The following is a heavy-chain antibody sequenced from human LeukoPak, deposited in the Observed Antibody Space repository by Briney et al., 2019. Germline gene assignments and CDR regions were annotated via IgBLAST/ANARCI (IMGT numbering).Heavy chain of an antibody. D-gene: IGHD1-1*01. CDR3: VREDNSPYKNFDH. V-gene: IGHV1-46*01. CDR2: INPAGTIT. Sequence: ASVKVSCKASGFTFSSYWMHWVRQTPGQGLEWLGLINPAGTITVFARKFQGRATVTRDTSASTVYTELNTLTSEDTAVYYCVREDNSPYKNFDHWGQGTLVTVSS. J-gene: IGHJ4*02. CDR1: GFTFSSYW.